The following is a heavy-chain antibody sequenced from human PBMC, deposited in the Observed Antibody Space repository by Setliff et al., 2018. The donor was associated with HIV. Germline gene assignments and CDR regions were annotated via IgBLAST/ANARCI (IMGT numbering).Heavy chain of an antibody. D-gene: IGHD5-12*01. CDR1: GAPMTSHY. Sequence: SETLSLTCSVAGAPMTSHYLTWIRQPRGMGLEWIGNIYGSGTTKYNPSLRSRVIISVDTSKSQFSLNLSSVTAADTAVYYCARWGDGYNSYDSWGQGTLVTVSS. J-gene: IGHJ4*02. CDR3: ARWGDGYNSYDS. V-gene: IGHV4-59*11. CDR2: IYGSGTT.